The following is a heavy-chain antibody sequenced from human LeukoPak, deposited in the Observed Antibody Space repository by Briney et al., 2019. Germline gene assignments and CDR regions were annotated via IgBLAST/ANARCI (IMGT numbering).Heavy chain of an antibody. V-gene: IGHV3-30*04. J-gene: IGHJ4*02. D-gene: IGHD4-17*01. CDR2: ISYDGSNK. CDR3: ARDFADYGDYHPHFDY. CDR1: GFTFSSYA. Sequence: PGGSLRLSCAASGFTFSSYAMHWVRQAPGKGLEWVAVISYDGSNKYYADSVKGRFTISRDNSKNTLYLQMNSLRAEDTAVYYCARDFADYGDYHPHFDYWGQGTLVTVSS.